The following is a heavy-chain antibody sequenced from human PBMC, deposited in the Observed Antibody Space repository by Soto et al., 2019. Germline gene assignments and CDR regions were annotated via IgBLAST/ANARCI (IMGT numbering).Heavy chain of an antibody. CDR3: ATSYDSGFDP. CDR2: ISVNNGNT. Sequence: ASVKVSCKASGYSFSSYGISWVRQAPGQGLEWMGWISVNNGNTNYAQKFQGRVTMTTDTSTSTAYMELRSLRSDDTAVYYCATSYDSGFDPWGQGTLVTVSS. J-gene: IGHJ5*02. CDR1: GYSFSSYG. V-gene: IGHV1-18*04. D-gene: IGHD5-12*01.